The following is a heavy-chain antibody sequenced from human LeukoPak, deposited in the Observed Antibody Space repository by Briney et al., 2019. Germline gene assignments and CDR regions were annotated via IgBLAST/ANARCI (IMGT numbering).Heavy chain of an antibody. CDR1: GGSISSGGYY. J-gene: IGHJ6*02. D-gene: IGHD2-15*01. CDR3: ARGSARAADIYGMDV. V-gene: IGHV4-31*03. CDR2: IYYSGST. Sequence: NSSETLSLTCTVSGGSISSGGYYWSWIRQHPGKGLEWIGYIYYSGSTYYNPSLKSRVTISVDTSKNQFSLKLSSVTAADTAVYYCARGSARAADIYGMDVWGQGTTVTVSS.